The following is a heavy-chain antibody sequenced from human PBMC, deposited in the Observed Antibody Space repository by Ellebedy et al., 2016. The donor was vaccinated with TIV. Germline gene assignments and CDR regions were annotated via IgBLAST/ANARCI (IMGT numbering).Heavy chain of an antibody. CDR3: ARPLDDAFDI. V-gene: IGHV3-30*04. CDR2: ISYDGSNK. CDR1: GFTFSSYA. J-gene: IGHJ3*02. Sequence: GGSLRLXXAASGFTFSSYAMHWVRQAPGKGLEWVAVISYDGSNKYYADSVKGRFTISRDNSKNTLYLQMNSLRAEDTAVYYCARPLDDAFDIWGQGTMVTVSS.